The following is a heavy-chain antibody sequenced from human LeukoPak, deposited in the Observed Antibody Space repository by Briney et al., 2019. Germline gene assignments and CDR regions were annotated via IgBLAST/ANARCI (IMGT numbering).Heavy chain of an antibody. CDR1: GFTFSSYS. Sequence: GGSLRLSCAASGFTFSSYSMNWVRQAPGKGLEWVSYITSSSSTIYYADSVKGRFTISRDNAKNSLYLQMNSLRAEDTAVYYCAVQGGLNWLSPFDYWGQGTLVTVSS. V-gene: IGHV3-48*01. J-gene: IGHJ4*02. D-gene: IGHD3-9*01. CDR2: ITSSSSTI. CDR3: AVQGGLNWLSPFDY.